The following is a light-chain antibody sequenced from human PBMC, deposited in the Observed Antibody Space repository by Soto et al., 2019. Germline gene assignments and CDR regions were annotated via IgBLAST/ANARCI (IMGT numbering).Light chain of an antibody. Sequence: EIVLTQSPGTLSLSPGERATLSCRASQSVTSSLVWYQQKPGQAPRLLMYDASNRATGIPARFSGSGSGTDFTLTISSLEPEDSEVYYCQQRSTWPRTFGGGTKVE. CDR2: DAS. CDR3: QQRSTWPRT. J-gene: IGKJ4*01. CDR1: QSVTSS. V-gene: IGKV3-11*01.